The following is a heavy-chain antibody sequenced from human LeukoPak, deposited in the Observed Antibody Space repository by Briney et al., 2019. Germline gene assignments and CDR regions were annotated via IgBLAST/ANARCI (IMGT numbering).Heavy chain of an antibody. CDR2: IYYSGST. V-gene: IGHV4-59*01. CDR1: GGSISSYY. Sequence: KPSETLSLTCTVSGGSISSYYWSWIRQPPGKGLEWIGYIYYSGSTDYNPSLKSRVTISVDTSKNQFSLKLSSVTAADTAVYYCARVVTSRREQGYYDILTGYYSYYFDYWGQGTLVTVSS. D-gene: IGHD3-9*01. J-gene: IGHJ4*02. CDR3: ARVVTSRREQGYYDILTGYYSYYFDY.